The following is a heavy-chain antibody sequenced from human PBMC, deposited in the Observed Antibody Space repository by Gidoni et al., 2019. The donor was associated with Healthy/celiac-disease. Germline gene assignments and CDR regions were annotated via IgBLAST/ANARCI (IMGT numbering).Heavy chain of an antibody. J-gene: IGHJ6*02. D-gene: IGHD3-22*01. V-gene: IGHV4-34*01. Sequence: QVQLQQWGAGLLKPSETLSLTCAVYGGSFSGYYWSWIRQPPGKGLEWIGEINHSGSTNYNPSLKSRVTISVDTSKNQFSLKLSSVTAADTAVYYCARSVKGDSSGYYSTYYYYGMDVWGQGTTVTVSS. CDR2: INHSGST. CDR3: ARSVKGDSSGYYSTYYYYGMDV. CDR1: GGSFSGYY.